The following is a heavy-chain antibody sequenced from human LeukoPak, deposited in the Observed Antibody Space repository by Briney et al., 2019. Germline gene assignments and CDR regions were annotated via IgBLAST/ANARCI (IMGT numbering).Heavy chain of an antibody. J-gene: IGHJ4*02. CDR3: ARGGGYFSY. D-gene: IGHD5-12*01. Sequence: SETLSLTCTVSGGSINSYYWSWIRQPPGKGLEWIGYIYYSGSTNYNPSLKSRVTMSVDTSKNQFSLKVRSVTAADSAVYYCARGGGYFSYWGQGTLVTVSS. V-gene: IGHV4-59*01. CDR1: GGSINSYY. CDR2: IYYSGST.